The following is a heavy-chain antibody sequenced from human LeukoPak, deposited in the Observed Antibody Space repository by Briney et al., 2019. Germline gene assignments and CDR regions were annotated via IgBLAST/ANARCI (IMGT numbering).Heavy chain of an antibody. CDR1: GGSMRRNC. D-gene: IGHD1-20*01. CDR3: ARETGSNWKVDYYYMDV. Sequence: SETLSLTCTVSGGSMRRNCCIWIRQPAGKGLEWNGHIYVSGNINYNPSFKSRVTMSVDTSKNQFSLKLSSVTAADTAVYYCARETGSNWKVDYYYMDVWGKGTTVTVSS. V-gene: IGHV4-4*07. CDR2: IYVSGNI. J-gene: IGHJ6*03.